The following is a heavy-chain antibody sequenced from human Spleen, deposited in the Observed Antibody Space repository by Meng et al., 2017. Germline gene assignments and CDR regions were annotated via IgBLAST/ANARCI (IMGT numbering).Heavy chain of an antibody. CDR2: FVSNADT. D-gene: IGHD3-10*01. CDR3: ARGTPGRSYSDY. Sequence: QVQLVQSGAEVMKPGASVKVSCKASDYTFTSNFIHWVRQAPGQGLEWMGWFVSNADTYPAQKFQGRVTMTRDTHTSTDFMELRSLRFDDTAVYYCARGTPGRSYSDYWGQGTLVTVSS. J-gene: IGHJ4*02. V-gene: IGHV1-18*04. CDR1: DYTFTSNF.